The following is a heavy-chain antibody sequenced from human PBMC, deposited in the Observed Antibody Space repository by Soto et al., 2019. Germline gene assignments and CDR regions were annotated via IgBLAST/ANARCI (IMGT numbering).Heavy chain of an antibody. CDR2: ISYDGSNK. J-gene: IGHJ6*02. Sequence: GGSLRLSCAASGFTFSSYAMHWVRQAPGKGLEWVAVISYDGSNKYYADSVKGRFTISRDNSKNTLYLQMNSLRAEDTAVYYCARETNDYSNYGGVFEANYYYSGMDVWGQGTTATVSS. CDR3: ARETNDYSNYGGVFEANYYYSGMDV. V-gene: IGHV3-30-3*01. CDR1: GFTFSSYA. D-gene: IGHD4-4*01.